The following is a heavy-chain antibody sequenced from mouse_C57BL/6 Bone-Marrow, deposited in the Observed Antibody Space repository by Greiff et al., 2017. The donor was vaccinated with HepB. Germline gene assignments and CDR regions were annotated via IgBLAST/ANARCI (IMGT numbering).Heavy chain of an antibody. D-gene: IGHD2-5*01. V-gene: IGHV5-9-1*02. Sequence: EVQVVESGEGLVKPGGSLKLSCAASGFTFSSYAMSWVRQTPEKRLEWVAYISSGGDYIYYADTVKGRFTISRDNARNTLYLQMSSLKSEDTAMYYFTNPYYSNSGAMDYWGQGTSVTVSS. CDR2: ISSGGDYI. CDR3: TNPYYSNSGAMDY. CDR1: GFTFSSYA. J-gene: IGHJ4*01.